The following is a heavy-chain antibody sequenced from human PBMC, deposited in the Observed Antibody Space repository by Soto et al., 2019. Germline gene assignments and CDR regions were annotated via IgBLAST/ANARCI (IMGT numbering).Heavy chain of an antibody. D-gene: IGHD4-17*01. CDR3: ARPSSNYGDYLYYYYGMDV. J-gene: IGHJ6*02. CDR2: SIPIFGTA. CDR1: GGTFSSYA. V-gene: IGHV1-69*06. Sequence: SVKVSCKASGGTFSSYAISWVRQAPGEGLEWMGGSIPIFGTANYAQKFQGRVTITADKSTSTAYMELSSLRSEDTAVYYCARPSSNYGDYLYYYYGMDVWGQGTTVTVSS.